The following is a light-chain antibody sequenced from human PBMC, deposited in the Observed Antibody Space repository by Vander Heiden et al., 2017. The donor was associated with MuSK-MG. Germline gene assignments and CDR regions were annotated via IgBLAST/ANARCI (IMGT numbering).Light chain of an antibody. Sequence: DIQMTQSPSTLSASVGDRVTITCRASQTITNWVAWYQQKPGKAPNLLIYDASSLESGVPSRFSGSGSGTEFTLSISVLQLDDSATYYCQQYNSYLHTFGGGTKVEI. CDR2: DAS. CDR1: QTITNW. V-gene: IGKV1-5*01. J-gene: IGKJ4*01. CDR3: QQYNSYLHT.